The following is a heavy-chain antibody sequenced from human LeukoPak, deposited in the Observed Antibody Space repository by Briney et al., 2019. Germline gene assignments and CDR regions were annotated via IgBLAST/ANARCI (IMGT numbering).Heavy chain of an antibody. V-gene: IGHV3-11*04. CDR3: ARVSVLYPDAFDI. J-gene: IGHJ3*02. CDR2: ISSSGSTI. D-gene: IGHD2-2*02. Sequence: GGSLRLFCAASGFTSSDYYMSWIRQAPGKGLEWVSYISSSGSTIYYADSVKGRFTISRDNAKNSLYLQMNSLRAEDTAVYYCARVSVLYPDAFDIWGQGTMVTVSS. CDR1: GFTSSDYY.